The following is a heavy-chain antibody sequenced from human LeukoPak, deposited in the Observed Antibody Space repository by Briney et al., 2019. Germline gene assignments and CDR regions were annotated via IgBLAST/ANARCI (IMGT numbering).Heavy chain of an antibody. V-gene: IGHV4-59*01. CDR2: IYYSGST. CDR1: GGSISSYY. Sequence: PSETLSLTCTVSGGSISSYYWSWIRQPPGKGLEWIGYIYYSGSTNYNPSLKSRVTISVYTSKNQFSLKLSSVTAADTAVYYCARGGSLRPPIYFDYWGQGTLVTVSS. CDR3: ARGGSLRPPIYFDY. D-gene: IGHD6-13*01. J-gene: IGHJ4*02.